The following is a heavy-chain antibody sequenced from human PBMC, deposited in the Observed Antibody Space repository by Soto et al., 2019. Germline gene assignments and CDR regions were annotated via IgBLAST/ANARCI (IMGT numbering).Heavy chain of an antibody. CDR3: SGEVYYYDSSGSLYNWFDP. V-gene: IGHV4-31*03. D-gene: IGHD3-22*01. Sequence: SETLSLTCTVSGGSISSGGYYWSWIRQHPGKGLEWIGYIYYSGSTYYKPSLKSRVTISVDTSKNQFSLKLSSVTAADTAVYYCSGEVYYYDSSGSLYNWFDPWGQGTLVTVSS. CDR1: GGSISSGGYY. J-gene: IGHJ5*02. CDR2: IYYSGST.